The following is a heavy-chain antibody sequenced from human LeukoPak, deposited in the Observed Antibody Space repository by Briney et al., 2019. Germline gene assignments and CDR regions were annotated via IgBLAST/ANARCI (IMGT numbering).Heavy chain of an antibody. CDR3: ARGRDRSKAGDH. CDR1: GGSCDDYY. V-gene: IGHV4-34*01. D-gene: IGHD5-24*01. J-gene: IGHJ4*02. Sequence: SETLSLTCTVYGGSCDDYYCTWIRQPPGKGLDWIGEIHPSGTFYYNSSLRSRATISIDTSKTPFSLRLTSVTAADTAFYYCARGRDRSKAGDHWGQGTLVTVSS. CDR2: IHPSGTF.